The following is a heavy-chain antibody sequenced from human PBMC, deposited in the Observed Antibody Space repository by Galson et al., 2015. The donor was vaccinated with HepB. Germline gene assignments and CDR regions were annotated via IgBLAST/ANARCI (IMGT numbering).Heavy chain of an antibody. Sequence: SLRLSCAASGFTFSSYSMNWVRQAPGKGLEWVSSISSSSSYIYYADSVKGRFTISRDNAKNSLYLQMNSLRAEDTAVYYCARGETRVGAKSTIADYWGQGTLVTVSS. CDR2: ISSSSSYI. CDR1: GFTFSSYS. J-gene: IGHJ4*02. D-gene: IGHD1-26*01. V-gene: IGHV3-21*01. CDR3: ARGETRVGAKSTIADY.